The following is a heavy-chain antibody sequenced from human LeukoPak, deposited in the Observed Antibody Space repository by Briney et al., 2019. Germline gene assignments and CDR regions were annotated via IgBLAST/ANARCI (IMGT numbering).Heavy chain of an antibody. CDR3: ARGTTFPWARDAFDI. Sequence: PGGSLRLSCAASGFTFSSYEMNWVRQAPGKGLEWVSYISGSGSTIYYADSVKGRFTISRDNAKNSLYLQMNSLRAEDTAVYYCARGTTFPWARDAFDIWGQGTMVTVSS. CDR2: ISGSGSTI. D-gene: IGHD2/OR15-2a*01. J-gene: IGHJ3*02. V-gene: IGHV3-48*03. CDR1: GFTFSSYE.